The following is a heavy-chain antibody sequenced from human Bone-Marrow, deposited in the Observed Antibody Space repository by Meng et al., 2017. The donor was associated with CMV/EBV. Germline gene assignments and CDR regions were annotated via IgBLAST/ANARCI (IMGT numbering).Heavy chain of an antibody. J-gene: IGHJ4*02. Sequence: GGSLRLSCAASGFTFSSSSMTWVRQAPGKGLEWVANIREDGSEKNYVDSVKGRFTISRDNAKDSLFLQMNSLRAEDTAVYYCARERQDVVVPAAIDYWGQGTLVTVSS. CDR3: ARERQDVVVPAAIDY. D-gene: IGHD2-2*01. V-gene: IGHV3-7*01. CDR1: GFTFSSSS. CDR2: IREDGSEK.